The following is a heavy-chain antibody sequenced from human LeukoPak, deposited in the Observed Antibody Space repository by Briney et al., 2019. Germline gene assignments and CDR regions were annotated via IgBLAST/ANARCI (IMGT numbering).Heavy chain of an antibody. D-gene: IGHD3-10*01. V-gene: IGHV3-48*03. CDR2: ITSGGSAT. J-gene: IGHJ3*02. CDR1: GFTFSSYE. Sequence: PGGSLRLSCAGSGFTFSSYEMNWVRQAPGKGLEWVTYITSGGSATYYADSVKSRFTISRDNAKNSLYLQMNNLRAEDTALYYCVREGKRNAFDIWGQGTMVTVSS. CDR3: VREGKRNAFDI.